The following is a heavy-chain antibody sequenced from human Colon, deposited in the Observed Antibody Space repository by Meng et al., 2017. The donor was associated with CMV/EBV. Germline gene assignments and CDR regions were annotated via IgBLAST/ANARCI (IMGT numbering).Heavy chain of an antibody. J-gene: IGHJ4*01. Sequence: QVQLQQWGAGLLKPSETLSLTCAFYGESFSGYSWTWIRQSPGRGLEWIGESYYTGSTNYSPSLKSRVTISLDTSKNQFSLKLNSVTAADTAVYYCARATKSSCWEVLDYWGHGTLVTVSS. V-gene: IGHV4-34*01. CDR1: GESFSGYS. D-gene: IGHD2-2*01. CDR2: SYYTGST. CDR3: ARATKSSCWEVLDY.